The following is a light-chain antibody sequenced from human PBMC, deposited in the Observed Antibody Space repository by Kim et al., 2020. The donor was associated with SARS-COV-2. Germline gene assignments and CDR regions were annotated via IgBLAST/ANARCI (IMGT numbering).Light chain of an antibody. V-gene: IGLV1-44*01. CDR2: SNN. J-gene: IGLJ3*02. CDR1: NAPIGSNP. Sequence: GQRTPASCSISNAPIGSNPRSWYQQPPGAAPNLLSYSNNQRPSGVPARFSGSKSGASASLAISGLQSEDEADYYCAVWDDSLNGRVFGGGTQLTVL. CDR3: AVWDDSLNGRV.